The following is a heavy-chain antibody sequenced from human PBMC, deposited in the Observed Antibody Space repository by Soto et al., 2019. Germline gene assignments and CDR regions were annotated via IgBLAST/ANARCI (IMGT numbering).Heavy chain of an antibody. J-gene: IGHJ4*02. V-gene: IGHV3-23*01. D-gene: IGHD3-10*01. CDR3: EKGPGDYNHGSGTYYLHYVDY. CDR2: ISGSGGST. Sequence: GGSLRLSCAASGFRFSSYSMTWVRQAPGQGLEWVSSISGSGGSTYYADSVKGRFTISRDNSKNTLYLKMNSLRVEDTAVHYCEKGPGDYNHGSGTYYLHYVDYWGKGTLVTVSS. CDR1: GFRFSSYS.